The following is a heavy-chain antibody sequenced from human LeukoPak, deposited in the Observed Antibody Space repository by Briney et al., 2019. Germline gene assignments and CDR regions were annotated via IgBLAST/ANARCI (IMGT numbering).Heavy chain of an antibody. CDR3: ARFVGAATTSHVDY. CDR2: IYHSGST. D-gene: IGHD1-26*01. J-gene: IGHJ4*02. Sequence: SETLSPTCAVSGYFISSGYYWGWIRQPPGKGLEYIGSIYHSGSTYYNPSLKSRVTISVDTSKNQFSLKLSSVTAADTAVYYCARFVGAATTSHVDYWGQGTLVTVSS. V-gene: IGHV4-38-2*01. CDR1: GYFISSGYY.